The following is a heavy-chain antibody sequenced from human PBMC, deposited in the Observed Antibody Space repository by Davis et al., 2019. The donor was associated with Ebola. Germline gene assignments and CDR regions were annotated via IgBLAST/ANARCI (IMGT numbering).Heavy chain of an antibody. J-gene: IGHJ4*02. D-gene: IGHD2-15*01. CDR1: GNTLTSYA. V-gene: IGHV1-69*13. CDR2: IIPVFRTA. CDR3: AHLGPQRYCSGGGCHGYLDY. Sequence: SVKVSCKAVGNTLTSYAMTWVRQAPGQGLEWMGGIIPVFRTANYAQKFQGRVTITADESTRTAYMELNGLRSEDTAVYYCAHLGPQRYCSGGGCHGYLDYWGQGTLVTVSS.